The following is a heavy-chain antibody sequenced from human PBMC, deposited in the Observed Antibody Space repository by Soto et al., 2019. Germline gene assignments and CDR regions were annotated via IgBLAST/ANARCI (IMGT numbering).Heavy chain of an antibody. CDR2: IVGNGGSS. J-gene: IGHJ1*01. Sequence: GSLRLSCSASGFTFSSYAMHWVRQAPGKGLQYVSAIVGNGGSSYYAGSVKGRFTISRDNTKYTLYLQMSSLRPEDTAVYYCVKAHGNYVGYIHHPGQATFVSVSS. CDR3: VKAHGNYVGYIHH. V-gene: IGHV3-64D*06. D-gene: IGHD1-7*01. CDR1: GFTFSSYA.